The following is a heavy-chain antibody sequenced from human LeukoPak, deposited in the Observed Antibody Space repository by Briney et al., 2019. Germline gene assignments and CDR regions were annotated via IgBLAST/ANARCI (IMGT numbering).Heavy chain of an antibody. D-gene: IGHD3-22*01. CDR1: GFTFRSFG. Sequence: GGSLRLSCTASGFTFRSFGMHWVRQAPGKGLEWVAMIWYHGNNEYYADSVKGRFIISRDNSKNTLYLQMNSLRPEDTAVYYCAKAAQYYYDSSGYYVFDYWGQGTLVTVSS. CDR2: IWYHGNNE. V-gene: IGHV3-30*02. CDR3: AKAAQYYYDSSGYYVFDY. J-gene: IGHJ4*02.